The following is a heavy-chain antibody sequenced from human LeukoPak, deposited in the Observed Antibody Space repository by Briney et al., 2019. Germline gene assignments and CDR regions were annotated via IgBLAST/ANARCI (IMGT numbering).Heavy chain of an antibody. V-gene: IGHV3-21*04. CDR2: ISSSSSYI. CDR3: ARGYYGSGSYDSGFDY. J-gene: IGHJ4*02. Sequence: GGSLRLSCAASGFTFSSYSMNWVRQAPGKGLEWVSSISSSSSYIYYADSVKGRFTISRDNAKNSLYLQMNSLRAEDTALYHCARGYYGSGSYDSGFDYWGQGTLVTVSS. CDR1: GFTFSSYS. D-gene: IGHD3-10*01.